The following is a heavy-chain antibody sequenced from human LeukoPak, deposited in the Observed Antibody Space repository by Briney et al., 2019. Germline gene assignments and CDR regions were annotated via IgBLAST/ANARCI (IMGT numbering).Heavy chain of an antibody. Sequence: SETLSLTSTGFGGSISNYYWIWIRQPAGKGLEWIGRIYTSGSTNYNPSLKSRVTISVDTSKNQFSLKLTSVTAADTAVYYCARDQDYYGGVDAFDIWGQGTLVTVSS. CDR1: GGSISNYY. CDR2: IYTSGST. D-gene: IGHD3-10*01. J-gene: IGHJ3*02. V-gene: IGHV4-4*07. CDR3: ARDQDYYGGVDAFDI.